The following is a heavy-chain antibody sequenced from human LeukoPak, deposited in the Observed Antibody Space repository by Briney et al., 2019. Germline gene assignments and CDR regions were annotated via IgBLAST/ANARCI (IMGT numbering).Heavy chain of an antibody. J-gene: IGHJ5*02. CDR1: GYTFTGYY. D-gene: IGHD4-23*01. CDR2: INPNSGGT. CDR3: ARDRGTVVTRWFDP. Sequence: ASVKVSCKASGYTFTGYYMHWVRQAPGQGLEWMGWINPNSGGTNYAQKFQGRVTMTRDTSISTAYMELSRLRSDDTAVYYCARDRGTVVTRWFDPWGQGTLVTVSS. V-gene: IGHV1-2*02.